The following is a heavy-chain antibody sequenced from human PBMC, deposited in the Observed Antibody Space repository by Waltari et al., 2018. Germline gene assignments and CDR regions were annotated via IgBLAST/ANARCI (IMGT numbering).Heavy chain of an antibody. D-gene: IGHD4-17*01. CDR3: ARETVTVYYYYMDV. CDR1: GGSISSGGYY. V-gene: IGHV4-31*03. CDR2: IYYSGST. J-gene: IGHJ6*03. Sequence: QVQLQESGSGLVKPSQTLSLTCTVSGGSISSGGYYWSWIRQHPGKGLEWIGYIYYSGSTYYNPSLKSRVTISVDTSKNQFSLKLSSVTAADTAVYYCARETVTVYYYYMDVWGKGTTVTVSS.